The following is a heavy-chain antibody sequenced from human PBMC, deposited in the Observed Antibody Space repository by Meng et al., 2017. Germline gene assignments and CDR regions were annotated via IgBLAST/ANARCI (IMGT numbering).Heavy chain of an antibody. J-gene: IGHJ4*02. Sequence: ASVKVSCKASGYTFTGYYMHWVRQAPGQGLEWMGRINPNSGGTNYAQKFQGRVTMTRDTSIGTAYMELSRLRSDDTAVYYCAREFGGRKTTVVTPVDYWGQGTLVTVSS. CDR3: AREFGGRKTTVVTPVDY. CDR1: GYTFTGYY. CDR2: INPNSGGT. V-gene: IGHV1-2*06. D-gene: IGHD4-23*01.